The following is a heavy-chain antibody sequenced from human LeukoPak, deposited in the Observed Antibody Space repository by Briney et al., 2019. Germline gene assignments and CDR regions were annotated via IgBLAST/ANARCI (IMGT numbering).Heavy chain of an antibody. D-gene: IGHD3-10*01. V-gene: IGHV4-59*01. CDR1: GGSISSYY. Sequence: SETLSLTCTVSGGSISSYYWSWIRQPPGKGLEWIGYIYYSGSTNYNPSLKSRVTISVDTSKNQFSLKLSSVTAADTAVYYCAREGDSGYMDVWGKGTTVTISS. CDR2: IYYSGST. J-gene: IGHJ6*03. CDR3: AREGDSGYMDV.